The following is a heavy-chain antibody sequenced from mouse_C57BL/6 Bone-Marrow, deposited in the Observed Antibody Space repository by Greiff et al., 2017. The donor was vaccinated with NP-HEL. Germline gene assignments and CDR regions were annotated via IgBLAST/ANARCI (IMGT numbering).Heavy chain of an antibody. V-gene: IGHV3-6*01. CDR1: GYSITSGYY. D-gene: IGHD3-2*02. CDR2: ISYDGSN. CDR3: ARGGQGQLRLQFAY. Sequence: EVKLQESGPGLVKPSQSLSLTCSVTGYSITSGYYWNWIRQFPGNKLEWMGYISYDGSNNYNPSLKNRISITRDTSKNQFFLKLNSVTTEDTATYYCARGGQGQLRLQFAYWGQGTLVTVSA. J-gene: IGHJ3*01.